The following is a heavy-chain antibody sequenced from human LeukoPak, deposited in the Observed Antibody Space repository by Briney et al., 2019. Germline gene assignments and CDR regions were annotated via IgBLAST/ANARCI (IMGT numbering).Heavy chain of an antibody. CDR3: ARDPSPHYDILTGTSRYYFDY. Sequence: ASVKVSCKASGYTFTGYYMHWVRQAPGQGLEWMGIINPSGGSTSYAQKFQGRVTMTRDTSTSTVYMELSSLRSEDTAVYYCARDPSPHYDILTGTSRYYFDYWGQGTLVTVSS. CDR1: GYTFTGYY. D-gene: IGHD3-9*01. V-gene: IGHV1-46*01. J-gene: IGHJ4*02. CDR2: INPSGGST.